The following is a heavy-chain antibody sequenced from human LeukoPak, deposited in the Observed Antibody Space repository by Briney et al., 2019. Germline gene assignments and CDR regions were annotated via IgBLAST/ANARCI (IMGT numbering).Heavy chain of an antibody. D-gene: IGHD2-2*01. CDR3: AREWYCSSTSCYDYYYYYMDV. V-gene: IGHV4-30-4*08. Sequence: SQALSLTCTVSGGSISSGDYYWSWIRQPPGKGLEWIGYIYYSGSTYYNPSLESRVTISVDTSKNQFSLKLSSVTAADTAVYYCAREWYCSSTSCYDYYYYYMDVWGKGTTVTVSS. CDR2: IYYSGST. J-gene: IGHJ6*03. CDR1: GGSISSGDYY.